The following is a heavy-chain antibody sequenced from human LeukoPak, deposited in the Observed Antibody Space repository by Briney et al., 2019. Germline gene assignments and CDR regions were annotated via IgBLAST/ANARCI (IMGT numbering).Heavy chain of an antibody. CDR3: ARGPTVVVGATLYYFYGMDV. D-gene: IGHD2-15*01. V-gene: IGHV4-61*01. J-gene: IGHJ6*02. CDR2: IYYSGST. CDR1: GGSIISDYY. Sequence: PSETLSLTCTVSGGSIISDYYWSWIRQPPGKGLEWIGYIYYSGSTNYNPSLKSRVTISVDTSKNQFSLKLSSVTAADTAVYYCARGPTVVVGATLYYFYGMDVWGQGTTVTVSS.